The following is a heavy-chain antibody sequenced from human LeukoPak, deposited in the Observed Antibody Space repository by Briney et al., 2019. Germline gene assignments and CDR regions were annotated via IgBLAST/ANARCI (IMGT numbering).Heavy chain of an antibody. CDR3: TRNSGWYGLS. CDR2: INGSGGST. D-gene: IGHD6-19*01. CDR1: GFTFSNSA. J-gene: IGHJ1*01. Sequence: GGSLRLSCTASGFTFSNSAMSWVRQAPGKGLEWVSDINGSGGSTYYADSVKGRFTISRDNSKNTLFLQMNSLRAEDTAIYYCTRNSGWYGLSWGQGTLVTVSS. V-gene: IGHV3-23*01.